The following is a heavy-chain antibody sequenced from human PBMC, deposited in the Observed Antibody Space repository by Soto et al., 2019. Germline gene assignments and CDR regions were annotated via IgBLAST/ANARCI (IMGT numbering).Heavy chain of an antibody. CDR1: GFTFDDYA. J-gene: IGHJ3*02. CDR2: ISWNSGII. Sequence: EVRLAESGGGLVQPGRSLRLSCAASGFTFDDYAMHWVRQAPGKGLEWVSGISWNSGIIVYADSVKGRFTISRDNAQNSLYLQMNSLRAEDTALYYCVKDMGTNGHDSFERWGQGTMVTVSS. V-gene: IGHV3-9*01. D-gene: IGHD2-8*01. CDR3: VKDMGTNGHDSFER.